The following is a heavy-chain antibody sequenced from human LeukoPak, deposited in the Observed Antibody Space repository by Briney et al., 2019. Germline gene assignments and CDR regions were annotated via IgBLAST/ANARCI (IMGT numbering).Heavy chain of an antibody. Sequence: GGSLRLSCAASGFTFSNYMMHWVRQAPGKGLVWVSRIKSDGITITYADSVKGRFTISRDNAKNTRYLQMNSLRAEDTAVYYCLRDLNWSLDQWGQGTLVTVSS. CDR3: LRDLNWSLDQ. CDR2: IKSDGITI. CDR1: GFTFSNYM. D-gene: IGHD1-20*01. V-gene: IGHV3-74*01. J-gene: IGHJ4*02.